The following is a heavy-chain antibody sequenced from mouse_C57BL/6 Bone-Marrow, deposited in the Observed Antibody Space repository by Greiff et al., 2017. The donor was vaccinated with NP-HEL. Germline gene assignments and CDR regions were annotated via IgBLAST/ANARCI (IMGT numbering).Heavy chain of an antibody. Sequence: EVQGVESGGGLVQPKGSLKLSCAASGFSFNTYAMNWVRQAPGQGLEWVARIRSKSNNYATYYADSVKDRFTISRDDSESMLYLQMNNLKTEDTAMYYCVRQGDYDAWFAYWGQGTLVTVSA. V-gene: IGHV10-1*01. CDR1: GFSFNTYA. J-gene: IGHJ3*01. CDR2: IRSKSNNYAT. CDR3: VRQGDYDAWFAY. D-gene: IGHD2-4*01.